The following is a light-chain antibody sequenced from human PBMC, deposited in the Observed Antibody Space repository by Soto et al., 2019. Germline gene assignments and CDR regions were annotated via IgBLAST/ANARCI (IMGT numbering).Light chain of an antibody. V-gene: IGKV1-17*01. Sequence: DIQMTQSPSSLSASVGDRVTITCRASQAIRNDVGWYQQKPGKDPKRLIYIASRLESRVPSSFSGSGFGTEFTLTISALQPEDFSTYYCLQHNNYPWTFGQGPRVEIK. CDR2: IAS. CDR3: LQHNNYPWT. CDR1: QAIRND. J-gene: IGKJ1*01.